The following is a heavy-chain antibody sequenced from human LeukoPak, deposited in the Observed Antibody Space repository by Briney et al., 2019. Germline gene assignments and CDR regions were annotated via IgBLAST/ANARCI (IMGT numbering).Heavy chain of an antibody. CDR3: ARSWGDWNYGYFDY. V-gene: IGHV1-69*05. J-gene: IGHJ4*02. CDR2: IIPIFGTA. CDR1: GGTFSSYA. Sequence: SSVKVSCKASGGTFSSYAISWVRQAPGQGLEWMGRIIPIFGTANYAQKFQGRVTITTDESTSTAYMELSSLRSEDTDVYYCARSWGDWNYGYFDYWGQGTLVTVSS. D-gene: IGHD1-7*01.